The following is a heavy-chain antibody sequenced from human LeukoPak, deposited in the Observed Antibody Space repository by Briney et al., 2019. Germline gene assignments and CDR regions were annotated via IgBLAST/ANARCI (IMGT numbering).Heavy chain of an antibody. CDR2: IYYSGST. D-gene: IGHD2-15*01. V-gene: IGHV4-39*01. CDR1: GGSFSSYY. CDR3: AREGYCSGGSCYSGAAFDI. Sequence: PSETLSLTCAVYGGSFSSYYWGWIRQPPGKGLEWIGSIYYSGSTYYNPSLKSRVTISVDTSKNQFSLKLSSVTAADTAVYYCAREGYCSGGSCYSGAAFDIWGQGTMVTVSS. J-gene: IGHJ3*02.